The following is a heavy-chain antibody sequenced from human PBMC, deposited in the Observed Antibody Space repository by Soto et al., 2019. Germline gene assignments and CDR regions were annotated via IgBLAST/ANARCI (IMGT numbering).Heavy chain of an antibody. Sequence: PGESLKISCKGSRYSFTSYWITWVRQMPGKGLEWMGRIDPGDSYTYYSPSFQGQVTISADKSISTVYLQWSSLEASDTAMYYCARHLAARPLYYGMDVWGQGTTVTVSS. D-gene: IGHD6-6*01. CDR3: ARHLAARPLYYGMDV. CDR2: IDPGDSYT. V-gene: IGHV5-10-1*01. CDR1: RYSFTSYW. J-gene: IGHJ6*02.